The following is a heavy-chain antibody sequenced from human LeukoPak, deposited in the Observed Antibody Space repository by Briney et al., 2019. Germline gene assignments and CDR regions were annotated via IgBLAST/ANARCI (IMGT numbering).Heavy chain of an antibody. CDR2: LNPSSGDT. Sequence: ASVNVSCKASGYTFTVHYMHWVRQAPGQGLQWMGRLNPSSGDTKSAQNFQGRVTMTRDTSITTAYMQLNSLRSADTAVYFCASTDSDWNHEITFWGQGTLVTVSS. V-gene: IGHV1-2*06. CDR3: ASTDSDWNHEITF. CDR1: GYTFTVHY. J-gene: IGHJ4*02. D-gene: IGHD1-1*01.